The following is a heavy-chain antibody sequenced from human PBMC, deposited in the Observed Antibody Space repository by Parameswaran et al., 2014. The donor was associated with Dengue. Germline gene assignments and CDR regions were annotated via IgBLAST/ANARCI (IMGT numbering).Heavy chain of an antibody. CDR3: ARVWTYCSSTSCYRSFDY. Sequence: WIRQPPGKGLEWIGYIYYSGSTNYNPSLKSRVTISVDTSKNQFSLKLSSVTAADTAVYYCARVWTYCSSTSCYRSFDYWGQGTLVTVSS. V-gene: IGHV4-59*01. CDR2: IYYSGST. D-gene: IGHD2-2*01. J-gene: IGHJ4*02.